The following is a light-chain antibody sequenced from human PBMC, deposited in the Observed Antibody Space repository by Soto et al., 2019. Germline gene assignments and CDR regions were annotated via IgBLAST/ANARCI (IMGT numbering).Light chain of an antibody. CDR1: QSVSSIY. Sequence: EIVLTQSPGTLSLSPGERSTLSCRASQSVSSIYFAWYQQKPGQDPRLLIYGASNRATGIPDRFSGSGSGTAFTLTISRLEPEDFAVYYCQQYSSSPRTFGQGTKV. J-gene: IGKJ1*01. CDR2: GAS. CDR3: QQYSSSPRT. V-gene: IGKV3-20*01.